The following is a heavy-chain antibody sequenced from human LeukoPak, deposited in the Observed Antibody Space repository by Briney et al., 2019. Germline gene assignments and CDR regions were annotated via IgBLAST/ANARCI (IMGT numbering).Heavy chain of an antibody. CDR1: GGTFSSYA. D-gene: IGHD3-22*01. J-gene: IGHJ4*02. Sequence: SVKVSCKASGGTFSSYAISWVRQAPGQGLEWMGGIIPIFGTANYAQKFQGRVTITTDESTSTAYMELSSLRSEDTAVYYCARAGVYFDSSGPPTGYWGQGTLVTVSS. V-gene: IGHV1-69*05. CDR2: IIPIFGTA. CDR3: ARAGVYFDSSGPPTGY.